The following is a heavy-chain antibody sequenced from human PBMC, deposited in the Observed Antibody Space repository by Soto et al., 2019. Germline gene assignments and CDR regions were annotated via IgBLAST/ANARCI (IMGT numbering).Heavy chain of an antibody. D-gene: IGHD5-12*01. CDR1: GDSIRSYY. V-gene: IGHV4-59*01. CDR3: ARAYGGFDNGLDV. CDR2: IYYSGST. Sequence: SETLSLTCTVSGDSIRSYYWTWIRQPPGKGLELTGYIYYSGSTRYNPSLKGRVTISVDMSKNQFSLKLSSVIAADTAVYYCARAYGGFDNGLDVWGQGTAVTVSS. J-gene: IGHJ6*02.